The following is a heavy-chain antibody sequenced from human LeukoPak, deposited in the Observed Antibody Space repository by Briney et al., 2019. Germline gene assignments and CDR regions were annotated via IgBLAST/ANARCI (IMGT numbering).Heavy chain of an antibody. V-gene: IGHV4-34*01. Sequence: SETLSLTCAVYGGSFSGYYWSWIRQPPGKGLEWIGEINHSGSTNYNPSLKSRVTISVDTSKNQFSLKLSSVTAADTAVYYCARGRVRSFGVVIPFFDYWGQGTPVTVSS. D-gene: IGHD3-3*01. CDR3: ARGRVRSFGVVIPFFDY. J-gene: IGHJ4*02. CDR2: INHSGST. CDR1: GGSFSGYY.